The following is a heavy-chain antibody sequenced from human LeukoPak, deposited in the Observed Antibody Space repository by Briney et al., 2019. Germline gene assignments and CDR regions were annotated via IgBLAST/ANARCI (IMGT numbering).Heavy chain of an antibody. D-gene: IGHD5-18*01. Sequence: GESLKISCKGSGYSFTSYWIGWVRQMPGKGLEWMGIIYPGDSDTRYSPSFQGQVTISADKSINTAYLQWSSLKASDTAMYYCARASCGYSYGCPLDYWGQGTLVTVSS. CDR1: GYSFTSYW. CDR3: ARASCGYSYGCPLDY. J-gene: IGHJ4*02. CDR2: IYPGDSDT. V-gene: IGHV5-51*01.